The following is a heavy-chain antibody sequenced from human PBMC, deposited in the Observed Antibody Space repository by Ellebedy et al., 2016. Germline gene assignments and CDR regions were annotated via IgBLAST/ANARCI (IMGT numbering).Heavy chain of an antibody. CDR3: ARDRGGLYCSGGSCYYYYYGMDV. CDR2: ISYDGSNK. J-gene: IGHJ6*02. V-gene: IGHV3-30*03. Sequence: GGSLRLSCAASGFTFSSYGMHWVRQAPGKGLEWVAVISYDGSNKYYADSVKGRFTISRDNSKNTLYLQMNSLRAEDTAVYYCARDRGGLYCSGGSCYYYYYGMDVWGQGTTVTVSS. D-gene: IGHD2-15*01. CDR1: GFTFSSYG.